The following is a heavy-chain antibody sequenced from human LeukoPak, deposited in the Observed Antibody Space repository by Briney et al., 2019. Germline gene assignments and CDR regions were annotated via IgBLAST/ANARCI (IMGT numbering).Heavy chain of an antibody. Sequence: ASVKVSCKASEGTFSSYAIRWVRQAPGQGLEWMGRIIPILGIANYAQKFQGRVTITADTSTSTAYMELSSLRSEDTAVYYCARDVSTYYYDSSGYYYDYWGQGTLVTVSS. CDR3: ARDVSTYYYDSSGYYYDY. CDR2: IIPILGIA. V-gene: IGHV1-69*04. CDR1: EGTFSSYA. D-gene: IGHD3-22*01. J-gene: IGHJ4*02.